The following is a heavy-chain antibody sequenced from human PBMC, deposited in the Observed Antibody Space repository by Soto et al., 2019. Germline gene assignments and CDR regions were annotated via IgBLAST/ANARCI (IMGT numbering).Heavy chain of an antibody. CDR3: ARSSISGIFYYYY. Sequence: QVQLVQSGAEVKKPGASVKVSCKASGYTFTDNSVSWMRQAPGQGLEWMGWINPNNGNTKYAQNFQGRVTMTTDTSTITAYVELRSLRSDDTAMYYCARSSISGIFYYYYWGQGTLVTVSS. D-gene: IGHD3-10*01. CDR1: GYTFTDNS. J-gene: IGHJ4*02. CDR2: INPNNGNT. V-gene: IGHV1-18*01.